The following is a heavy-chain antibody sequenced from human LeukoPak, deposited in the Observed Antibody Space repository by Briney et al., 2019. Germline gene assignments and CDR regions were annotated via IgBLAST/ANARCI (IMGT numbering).Heavy chain of an antibody. CDR2: ISSSSSYI. V-gene: IGHV3-21*01. J-gene: IGHJ4*02. CDR1: GFTFSSYS. D-gene: IGHD4-23*01. Sequence: PGGSLRLPCAASGFTFSSYSMNWVRQAPGKGLEWVSSISSSSSYIYYADSVKGRFTISRDNAKNSLYLQMNSLRAEDTAVYYCASSGYGGNSGPFDYWGQGTLVTVSS. CDR3: ASSGYGGNSGPFDY.